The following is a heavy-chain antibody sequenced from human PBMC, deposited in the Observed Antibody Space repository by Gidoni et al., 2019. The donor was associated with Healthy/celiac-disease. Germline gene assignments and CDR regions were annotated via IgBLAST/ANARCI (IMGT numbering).Heavy chain of an antibody. Sequence: QVQLVESGGGVVQPGRSLRLSCAASGFTFSSYGMHWVRQAPGKGLEWVAVISYDGSNKYYADSVKGRFTISRDNSKNTLYLQMNSLRAEDTAVYYCAKDASTVDYWYFDLWGRGTLVTVSS. V-gene: IGHV3-30*18. CDR2: ISYDGSNK. CDR1: GFTFSSYG. CDR3: AKDASTVDYWYFDL. J-gene: IGHJ2*01. D-gene: IGHD4-17*01.